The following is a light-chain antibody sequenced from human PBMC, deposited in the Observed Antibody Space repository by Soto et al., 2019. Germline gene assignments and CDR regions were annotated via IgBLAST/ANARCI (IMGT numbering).Light chain of an antibody. V-gene: IGLV2-14*03. CDR3: GSYTISSSRV. J-gene: IGLJ1*01. CDR2: DVS. CDR1: SRDVGAYDF. Sequence: QSVLTHPASVSGSPGQSITISCTGTSRDVGAYDFVSWYQQHPGKAPKLMIYDVSNRPSGVSTRFSGSKSGNTASLTISGLQAEDEADYYCGSYTISSSRVFGTGTKVTVL.